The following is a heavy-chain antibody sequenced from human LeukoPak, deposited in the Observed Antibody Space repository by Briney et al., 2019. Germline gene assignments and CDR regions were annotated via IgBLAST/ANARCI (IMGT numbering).Heavy chain of an antibody. CDR3: ARVYRDDFWSGYSTHIDH. J-gene: IGHJ4*02. CDR1: GGSISNYY. Sequence: SETLSLTCTVSGGSISNYYWSWIRQPPGKGLEWIGYINYSGGTNYNPSLKGRVTTSVDTSNNQFSLELTSVTAADTAVYYCARVYRDDFWSGYSTHIDHWGQGTLVTVSS. D-gene: IGHD3-3*01. V-gene: IGHV4-59*01. CDR2: INYSGGT.